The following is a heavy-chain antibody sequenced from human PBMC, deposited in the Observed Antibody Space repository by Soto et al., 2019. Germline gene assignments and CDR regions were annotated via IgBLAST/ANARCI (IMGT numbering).Heavy chain of an antibody. J-gene: IGHJ6*02. D-gene: IGHD4-17*01. V-gene: IGHV1-46*01. Sequence: ASVKVSCKASGYTFTSYYMHWVRQAPGQGLEWMGIINPSGGSTSYAQKFQGRVTMTRDTSTSTVYMELSSLRSEDTAVYYCARGDDYGDYYYYGMDVWGQGTTVTVSS. CDR1: GYTFTSYY. CDR2: INPSGGST. CDR3: ARGDDYGDYYYYGMDV.